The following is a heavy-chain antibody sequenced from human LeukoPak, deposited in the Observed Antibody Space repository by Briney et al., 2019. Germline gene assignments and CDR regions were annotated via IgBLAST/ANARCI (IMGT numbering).Heavy chain of an antibody. Sequence: PGGSLRLAFSASGFTLSSYSMNSVRQAPGKGLGWVSSISRCSSYIYYEDSVQGRFTISRDNAKNSLYVQMNSLRGEGRAVYCCARGGTGVVIIWRFVYWGQG. D-gene: IGHD3-3*01. CDR3: ARGGTGVVIIWRFVY. V-gene: IGHV3-21*01. CDR2: ISRCSSYI. J-gene: IGHJ4*02. CDR1: GFTLSSYS.